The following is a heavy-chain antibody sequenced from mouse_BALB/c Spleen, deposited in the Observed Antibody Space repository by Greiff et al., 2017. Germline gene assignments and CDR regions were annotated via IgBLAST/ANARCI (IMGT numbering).Heavy chain of an antibody. CDR2: INPSSGYT. V-gene: IGHV1-4*02. J-gene: IGHJ3*01. CDR3: ARSGTAKGFAY. D-gene: IGHD1-2*01. CDR1: GYTFTSYT. Sequence: VQLQQSAAELARPGASVKMSCKASGYTFTSYTMHWVKQRPGQGLEWIGYINPSSGYTEYNQKFKDKTTLTADKSSSTAYMQLSSLTSEDSAVYYCARSGTAKGFAYWGQGTLVTVSA.